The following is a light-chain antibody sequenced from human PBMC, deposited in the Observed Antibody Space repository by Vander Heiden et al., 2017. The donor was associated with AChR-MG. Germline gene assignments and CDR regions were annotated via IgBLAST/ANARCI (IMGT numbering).Light chain of an antibody. CDR2: GAS. J-gene: IGKJ1*01. CDR3: QQYAISPRT. CDR1: QSVDNNY. V-gene: IGKV3-20*01. Sequence: EIVLTQSPGTLSLSPGERATLSCRASQSVDNNYLAWHQQKLGQAPRLLIYGASSRATGIPDRFSGSGSGTDFTLTISRLEPEDFAVYYCQQYAISPRTFGQGTKVEIK.